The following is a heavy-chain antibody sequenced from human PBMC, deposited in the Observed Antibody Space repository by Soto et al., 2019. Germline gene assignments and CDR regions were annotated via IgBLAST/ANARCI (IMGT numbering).Heavy chain of an antibody. CDR3: ARESPALDY. CDR2: ISNSGSTT. CDR1: GFTFSSYS. V-gene: IGHV3-48*01. Sequence: GGSLRLSCAASGFTFSSYSMNWVRQAPGKGLEWISYISNSGSTTYYADSARGRFTISRDNAKNSQFLQMNSLRAEDTALYYCARESPALDYWGQGTLVTVSS. J-gene: IGHJ4*02.